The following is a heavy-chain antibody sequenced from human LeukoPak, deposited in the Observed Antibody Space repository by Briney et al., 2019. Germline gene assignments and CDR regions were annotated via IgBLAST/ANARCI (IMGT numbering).Heavy chain of an antibody. J-gene: IGHJ4*02. CDR2: IYYSGST. Sequence: SETLSLTCTVSGGSISSSSYYWGWIRQPPGKGLEWIGSIYYSGSTYYNPSLKSRVTISVDTSKTQFSLKLSSVTAADTAVYYCARHLFWGYSSGWYKSYYFDYWGQGTLVTVSS. D-gene: IGHD6-19*01. V-gene: IGHV4-39*01. CDR1: GGSISSSSYY. CDR3: ARHLFWGYSSGWYKSYYFDY.